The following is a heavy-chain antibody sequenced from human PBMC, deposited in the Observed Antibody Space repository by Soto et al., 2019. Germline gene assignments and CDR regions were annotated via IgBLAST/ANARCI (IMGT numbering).Heavy chain of an antibody. CDR2: MNANVAAT. CDR3: AREVVDGASLWLDP. D-gene: IGHD3-10*01. CDR1: GFTFSSND. Sequence: GASVKVSCKASGFTFSSNDINWVRQAPGQGLQWMCWMNANVAATDSPQRFKGRVTMTWNASISTAYMELSDLKSDDTAVYFCAREVVDGASLWLDPWGQGTLVTVS. V-gene: IGHV1-8*01. J-gene: IGHJ5*02.